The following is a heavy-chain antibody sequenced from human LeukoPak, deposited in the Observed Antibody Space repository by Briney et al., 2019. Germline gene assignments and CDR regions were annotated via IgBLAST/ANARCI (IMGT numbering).Heavy chain of an antibody. CDR1: GYTFISHD. J-gene: IGHJ4*02. V-gene: IGHV1-8*01. Sequence: ASVKVSCKTSGYTFISHDINWVRQATGQGLEWMGWMDPNSGNTGYAQRFQGRVTLTRSTSLSEAYMELTSLKFEDTAVYYCARVQGSATSGSFDHWGQGTLVTVSS. D-gene: IGHD1-26*01. CDR2: MDPNSGNT. CDR3: ARVQGSATSGSFDH.